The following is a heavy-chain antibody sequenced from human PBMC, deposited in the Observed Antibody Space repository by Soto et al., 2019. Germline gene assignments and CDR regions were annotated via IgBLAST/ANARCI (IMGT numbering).Heavy chain of an antibody. Sequence: GGSLRLSCAASGFTLSSYWMHGVRQAPGKGLVWVSRINSDGSRTSYADSVKGRFTISRDNAKNTLYLQINSLRAEDTAVYYCARDLGEQIIGPSGNYYSYYGMDVWGQGTTVTVSS. CDR2: INSDGSRT. J-gene: IGHJ6*02. V-gene: IGHV3-74*01. CDR3: ARDLGEQIIGPSGNYYSYYGMDV. CDR1: GFTLSSYW. D-gene: IGHD1-26*01.